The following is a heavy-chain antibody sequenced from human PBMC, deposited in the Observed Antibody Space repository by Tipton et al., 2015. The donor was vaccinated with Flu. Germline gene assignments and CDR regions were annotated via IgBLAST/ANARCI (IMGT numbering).Heavy chain of an antibody. V-gene: IGHV1-8*01. CDR2: MNPNSGNT. CDR3: ARRVAIINWFDP. Sequence: QLVQSGAEVKKPGASVKVSCKASGYTFTSYDINWVRQATGQGLEWMGWMNPNSGNTGYAQKFQGRVTMTRNTSISTAYMELSSLRSEDAAVYYCARRVAIINWFDPWGQGTLVTVSS. CDR1: GYTFTSYD. J-gene: IGHJ5*02. D-gene: IGHD3-10*01.